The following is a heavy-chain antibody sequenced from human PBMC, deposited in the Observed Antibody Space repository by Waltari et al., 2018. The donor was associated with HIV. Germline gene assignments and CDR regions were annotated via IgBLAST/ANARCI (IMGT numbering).Heavy chain of an antibody. J-gene: IGHJ6*02. CDR2: IIPIFGTA. CDR1: GGTFSSYA. V-gene: IGHV1-69*01. D-gene: IGHD6-19*01. Sequence: QVQLVQSGAEVKKPGSSVKVSCKASGGTFSSYAISWVRQAPGQGLAWMGGIIPIFGTANYAQKFQGRVTITADESTSTAYMELSSLRSEDTAVYYCARDREQWLLGTYYYYYGMDVWGQGTTVTVSS. CDR3: ARDREQWLLGTYYYYYGMDV.